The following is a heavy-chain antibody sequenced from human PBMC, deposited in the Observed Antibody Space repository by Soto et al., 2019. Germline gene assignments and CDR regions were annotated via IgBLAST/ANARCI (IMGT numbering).Heavy chain of an antibody. J-gene: IGHJ5*02. CDR3: ARENRDDNSGWYSSSDWFDP. CDR2: IIPMFGTG. CDR1: GDTSDSFS. D-gene: IGHD6-19*01. Sequence: QVQLVQSGAEVKKPGSSVRVSCKASGDTSDSFSISWVRQAPGQGLEWMGGIIPMFGTGNYAQKFQGRLTITADESTGTSYMDLKSLRSEDTAAYFCARENRDDNSGWYSSSDWFDPWGQGTLVTVSS. V-gene: IGHV1-69*01.